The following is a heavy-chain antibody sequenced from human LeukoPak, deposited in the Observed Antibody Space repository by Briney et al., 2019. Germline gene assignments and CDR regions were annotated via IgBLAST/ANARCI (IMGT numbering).Heavy chain of an antibody. D-gene: IGHD6-19*01. CDR1: GGSISSSSYY. J-gene: IGHJ6*03. V-gene: IGHV4-39*07. CDR3: ARGIAVAGHYYYYYMDV. Sequence: SETLSLTCTVSGGSISSSSYYWGWIRQPPGKGLEWIGSIYYSGSTYYNPSLKSRVTISVDTSKNQFSLKLSSVTAADTAVYYCARGIAVAGHYYYYYMDVWGKGTTVTVSS. CDR2: IYYSGST.